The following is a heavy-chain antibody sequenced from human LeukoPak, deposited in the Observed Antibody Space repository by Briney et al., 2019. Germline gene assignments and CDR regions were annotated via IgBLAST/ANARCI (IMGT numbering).Heavy chain of an antibody. CDR2: ISGSGGST. J-gene: IGHJ4*02. Sequence: KAGGSLRLSCAASGFTFSNYAMNWVRQAPGKGLEWVSGISGSGGSTYYADSVKGRFTISRDNSKNTLYLQMNSLRAEDTAVYYCAKGEGFGELFTFDYWGQGTLVTVSS. CDR3: AKGEGFGELFTFDY. D-gene: IGHD3-10*01. V-gene: IGHV3-23*01. CDR1: GFTFSNYA.